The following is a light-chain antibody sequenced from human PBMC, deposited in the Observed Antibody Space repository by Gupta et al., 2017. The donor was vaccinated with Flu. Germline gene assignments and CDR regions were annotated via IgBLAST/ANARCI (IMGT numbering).Light chain of an antibody. CDR3: QSYDGSLKSYV. CDR1: SPNIGAGYD. V-gene: IGLV1-40*01. Sequence: QSVLTQPPSVSGAPGPRVTISCTGSSPNIGAGYDVQWYQHLPGTAPKLLIYANTDRPSGVPDRFAGSTSGISASLAISGLQAEDEADYYCQSYDGSLKSYVLGSGTKVTVL. CDR2: ANT. J-gene: IGLJ1*01.